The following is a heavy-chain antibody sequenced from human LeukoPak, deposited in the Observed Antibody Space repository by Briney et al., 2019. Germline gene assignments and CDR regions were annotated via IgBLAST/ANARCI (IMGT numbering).Heavy chain of an antibody. J-gene: IGHJ4*02. CDR1: GFTFSSYD. D-gene: IGHD5-12*01. V-gene: IGHV3-23*01. CDR2: ISGSGGTT. CDR3: ARERGYSGYDYFIDSPSDY. Sequence: GGSLRLSCAASGFTFSSYDMSWVRQAPGKGLEWVSAISGSGGTTYYPDSGKGRFTVSRDNAKNSLYLQMNSLRAEDTAIYYCARERGYSGYDYFIDSPSDYWGQGTLVTVSS.